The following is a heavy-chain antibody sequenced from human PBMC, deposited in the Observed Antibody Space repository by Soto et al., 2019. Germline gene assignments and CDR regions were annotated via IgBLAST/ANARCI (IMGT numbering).Heavy chain of an antibody. CDR3: ARQIMVNSYYYYGMDV. CDR1: GGSIRSYY. CDR2: IYYSGST. Sequence: QVQLQESGPGLVKPLETLSLTCTVSGGSIRSYYWSWIRQPPGKGLEWIAYIYYSGSTNYNPSLKSRVTISVDTSKNQFSLKLTSVTAADTAVYYCARQIMVNSYYYYGMDVW. V-gene: IGHV4-59*01. D-gene: IGHD2-21*01. J-gene: IGHJ6*01.